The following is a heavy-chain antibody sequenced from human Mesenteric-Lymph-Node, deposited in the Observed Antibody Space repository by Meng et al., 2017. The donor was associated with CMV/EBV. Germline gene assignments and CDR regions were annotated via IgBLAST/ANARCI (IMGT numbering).Heavy chain of an antibody. CDR3: TRTEYSGFDY. J-gene: IGHJ4*02. CDR1: GFTFSSYA. Sequence: GESLKISCAASGFTFSSYAMHWVRQAPGKGLEWVAVISYDGSDQYYTDSVKGRFTISRDNSKDTLYLQMNSLRTEDTAVYYCTRTEYSGFDYWGQGTLVTVSS. D-gene: IGHD2/OR15-2a*01. V-gene: IGHV3-30*04. CDR2: ISYDGSDQ.